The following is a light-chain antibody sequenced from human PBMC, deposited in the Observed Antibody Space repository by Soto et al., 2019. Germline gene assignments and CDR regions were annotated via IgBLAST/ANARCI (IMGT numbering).Light chain of an antibody. CDR2: GAS. V-gene: IGKV3-20*01. J-gene: IGKJ2*01. CDR3: QQYGSSPYT. CDR1: QSVSSRF. Sequence: EIVLTQSPGTLSLSPGERATLSCRASQSVSSRFLGWYQQKPGQAPRLLIYGASNRATGIPDRFSGTGSGTDFTLTISRLEPEDFAVYYCQQYGSSPYTFGLGTKLEIK.